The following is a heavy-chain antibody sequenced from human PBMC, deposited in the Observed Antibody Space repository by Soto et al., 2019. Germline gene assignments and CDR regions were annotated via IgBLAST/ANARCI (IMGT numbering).Heavy chain of an antibody. CDR2: IYYSGST. CDR1: GGSISSYY. CDR3: ARVPADYGGNCQADY. J-gene: IGHJ4*02. D-gene: IGHD4-17*01. Sequence: QVQLQESGPGLVKPSETLSLTCTVSGGSISSYYWSWIRQPPGKGLEWIGYIYYSGSTNYNPSLKSRVTISVDTSKNQFSLKLSSVTAADTAVYYCARVPADYGGNCQADYWGQGTLVTVSS. V-gene: IGHV4-59*01.